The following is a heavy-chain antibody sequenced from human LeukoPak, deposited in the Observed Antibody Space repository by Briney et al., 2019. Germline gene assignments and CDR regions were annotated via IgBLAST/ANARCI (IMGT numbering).Heavy chain of an antibody. V-gene: IGHV3-30*02. J-gene: IGHJ4*02. CDR3: AKEEEQWLPIDY. D-gene: IGHD6-19*01. CDR1: GFTFSNYG. CDR2: IRYDGSNK. Sequence: GGTLRLSCAASGFTFSNYGMHWVRQAPGKGLEWVAFIRYDGSNKYYADSVKGRFTISRDNSKNTLYLQMNSLRAEDTAVYYCAKEEEQWLPIDYWGQGTLVTVSS.